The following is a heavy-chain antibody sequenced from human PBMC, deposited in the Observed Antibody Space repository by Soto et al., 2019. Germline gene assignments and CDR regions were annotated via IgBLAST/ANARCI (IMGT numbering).Heavy chain of an antibody. J-gene: IGHJ6*02. V-gene: IGHV3-64D*06. CDR3: VKDLRYSYGYVRFYYYYYGMDV. CDR1: GFTFSSYA. D-gene: IGHD5-18*01. CDR2: ISSNGGST. Sequence: PGGSLRLSCSASGFTFSSYAMHWVRQAPGKGLEYVSAISSNGGSTYYADSVKGRFTISRDNSKNTLYLQMSSLRAEDTAVYYCVKDLRYSYGYVRFYYYYYGMDVWGQGTTVTVSS.